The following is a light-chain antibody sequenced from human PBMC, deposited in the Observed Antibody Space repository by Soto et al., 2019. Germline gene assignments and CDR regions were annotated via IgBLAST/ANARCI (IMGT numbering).Light chain of an antibody. V-gene: IGKV1-5*01. CDR2: DAS. J-gene: IGKJ1*01. CDR1: QSVRSW. Sequence: DIQMTQSPSTLSASVGDRVTITCRASQSVRSWLAWYQQKPGRAPKFLIYDASSLESGVPSRFSGSGSGTEFTLTISNLQPDDFATYCCQQYNSYWTFGQGTKVDIK. CDR3: QQYNSYWT.